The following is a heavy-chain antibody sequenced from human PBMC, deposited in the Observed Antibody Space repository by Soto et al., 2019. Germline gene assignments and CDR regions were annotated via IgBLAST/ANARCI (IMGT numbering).Heavy chain of an antibody. CDR2: IYYSGST. Sequence: SETLSLTCTVSGVSISGSRYYWGWIRQPPGRGLEWIGNIYYSGSTYYTPALKSRVTLSVDTSKNQFSLNLNSVTAADTAVYYCARSDNRNSLYGVDVWGQGTAVTVSS. D-gene: IGHD1-7*01. J-gene: IGHJ6*02. V-gene: IGHV4-39*01. CDR3: ARSDNRNSLYGVDV. CDR1: GVSISGSRYY.